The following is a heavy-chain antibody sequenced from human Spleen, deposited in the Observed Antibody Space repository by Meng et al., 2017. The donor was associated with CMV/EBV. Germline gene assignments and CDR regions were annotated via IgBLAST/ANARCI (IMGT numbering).Heavy chain of an antibody. Sequence: GESLKISCAASGFTFSRNWMSWVRQAPGKGLEWVANINPDGSERYYVDSVKGRFAVSRGNAKNSLHLQMNSPRTEDTAVYYCARVGAMGDAFDIWGRGTMVTVSS. CDR2: INPDGSER. CDR3: ARVGAMGDAFDI. CDR1: GFTFSRNW. V-gene: IGHV3-7*01. D-gene: IGHD5-18*01. J-gene: IGHJ3*02.